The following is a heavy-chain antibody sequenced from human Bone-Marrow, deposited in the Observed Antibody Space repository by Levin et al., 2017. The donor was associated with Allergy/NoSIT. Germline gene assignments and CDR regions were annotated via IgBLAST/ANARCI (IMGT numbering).Heavy chain of an antibody. CDR1: GGSLSDCF. CDR3: GRVPIVRMIRGVKGIDA. CDR2: INDDGHT. J-gene: IGHJ5*02. D-gene: IGHD2/OR15-2a*01. V-gene: IGHV4-34*01. Sequence: KTSETLSLTCAVSGGSLSDCFWTWIRQSPGKGLEWIGEINDDGHTNYNPSLESRATISIDTSKSHLSLQLSSVTAADTAVYYCGRVPIVRMIRGVKGIDAWGQGTLVTVSS.